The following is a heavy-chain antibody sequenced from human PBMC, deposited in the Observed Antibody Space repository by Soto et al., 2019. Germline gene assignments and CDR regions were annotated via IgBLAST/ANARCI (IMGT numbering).Heavy chain of an antibody. CDR1: GYTFTTYD. Sequence: QVQLVQSGAEVKKPGASVKVSCKASGYTFTTYDISWVRQAPGQGLEWMGWISAFNGNTNYAQKLQGRVTMTTDTSTSTXXXXXXXXXXXXXXXXXXXXXXXXXYHYYYMDVWGKGTTVTVSS. J-gene: IGHJ6*03. CDR3: XXXXXXXYHYYYMDV. CDR2: ISAFNGNT. V-gene: IGHV1-18*01.